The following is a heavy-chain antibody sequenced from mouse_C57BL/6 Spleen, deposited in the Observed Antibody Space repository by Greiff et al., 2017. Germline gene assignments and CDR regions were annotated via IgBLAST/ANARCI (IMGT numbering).Heavy chain of an antibody. J-gene: IGHJ2*01. D-gene: IGHD1-1*01. V-gene: IGHV1-18*01. CDR2: INPNNGGT. CDR1: GYTFTDYN. Sequence: EVQLQQSGPELVKPGASVKIPCKASGYTFTDYNMDWVKQSHGKSLEWIGDINPNNGGTIYNQKFKGKATLTVDQSSSTAYMELRSLTSEDTAVYYCAREFGYGSSYYFDYWGQGTTLTVSS. CDR3: AREFGYGSSYYFDY.